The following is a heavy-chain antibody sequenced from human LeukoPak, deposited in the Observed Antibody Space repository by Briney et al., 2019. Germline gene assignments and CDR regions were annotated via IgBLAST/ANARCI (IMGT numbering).Heavy chain of an antibody. V-gene: IGHV4-59*01. CDR2: IYYSGST. CDR3: ARERSSGREFDY. Sequence: SETLSLTCTVSGGSISSYYWSWIRQTPGKGLEWIGYIYYSGSTNYNPSLKSRVTISVDTSKNQFSLKLSFVTATDTAVYYCARERSSGREFDYWGQGTLVTVS. CDR1: GGSISSYY. J-gene: IGHJ4*02. D-gene: IGHD6-19*01.